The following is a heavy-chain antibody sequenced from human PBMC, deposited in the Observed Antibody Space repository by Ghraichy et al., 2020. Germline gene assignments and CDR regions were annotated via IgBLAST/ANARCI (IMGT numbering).Heavy chain of an antibody. J-gene: IGHJ5*02. CDR2: IYPDDSDT. CDR3: ARKVLFGAGDWFDP. V-gene: IGHV5-51*01. Sequence: GESLNISCKASGYSFTNYWIGWVRQMPGKGLEWMGIIYPDDSDTRYSPSFEGQVTISADKSINTTFLQWSSLKASDTAIYYCARKVLFGAGDWFDPWGQGTLVTVAS. CDR1: GYSFTNYW. D-gene: IGHD3-16*01.